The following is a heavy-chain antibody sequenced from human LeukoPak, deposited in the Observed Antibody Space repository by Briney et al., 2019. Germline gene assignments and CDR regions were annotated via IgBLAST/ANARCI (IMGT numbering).Heavy chain of an antibody. CDR3: ARQDYGDYGPLFDY. CDR2: IYHSGST. CDR1: GGSISSGGYY. Sequence: SETLSLTCTVSGGSISSGGYYWSWIRQPPGKGLEWIGYIYHSGSTYYNPSLKSRVTISVDRSKNQFSLKLSSVTAADTAVYYCARQDYGDYGPLFDYWGQGTLVTVSS. J-gene: IGHJ4*02. V-gene: IGHV4-30-2*01. D-gene: IGHD4-17*01.